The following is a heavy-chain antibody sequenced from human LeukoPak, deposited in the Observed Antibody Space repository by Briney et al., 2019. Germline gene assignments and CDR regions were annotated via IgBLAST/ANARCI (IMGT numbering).Heavy chain of an antibody. D-gene: IGHD1-14*01. CDR3: ARDRNLYYFDY. V-gene: IGHV4-59*01. J-gene: IGHJ4*02. CDR1: GASISSYY. Sequence: SETLSLTCSVSGASISSYYWSWIRQPPGKGLEWIGYIYYSGSTNYNPSLKSRVTISVDTSKNQFSLKLSSVTAADTAVYYCARDRNLYYFDYWGQGTLVTVSS. CDR2: IYYSGST.